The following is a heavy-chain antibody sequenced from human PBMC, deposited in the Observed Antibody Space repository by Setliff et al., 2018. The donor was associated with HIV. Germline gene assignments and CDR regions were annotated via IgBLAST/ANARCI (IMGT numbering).Heavy chain of an antibody. V-gene: IGHV3-21*01. CDR2: ISSSSNYI. D-gene: IGHD5-18*01. CDR3: ARGSRIGQLWLPNYFDY. Sequence: GGSLRLSCAASGFTFSTYSMNWVRQAPGKGLEWVSSISSSSNYIYYADSVKGRFTISRDDAKNSLYLQMNSLRAEDTAVYYCARGSRIGQLWLPNYFDYWGQGTLVTVSS. J-gene: IGHJ4*02. CDR1: GFTFSTYS.